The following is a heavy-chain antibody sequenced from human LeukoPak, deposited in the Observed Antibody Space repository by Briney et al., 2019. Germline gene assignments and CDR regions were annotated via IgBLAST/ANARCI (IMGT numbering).Heavy chain of an antibody. CDR1: GYTFTSYG. V-gene: IGHV1-18*04. J-gene: IGHJ5*02. Sequence: ASVKVSCKASGYTFTSYGISWVRHAPGQGLEWVGWFSAYNGNTNYTQKLQGRDTMTTDTSTSTAYIELRSLRSEDTAVYYCARVKIDIVVVPAARGGWFDPWGQGTLVTVSS. D-gene: IGHD2-2*01. CDR3: ARVKIDIVVVPAARGGWFDP. CDR2: FSAYNGNT.